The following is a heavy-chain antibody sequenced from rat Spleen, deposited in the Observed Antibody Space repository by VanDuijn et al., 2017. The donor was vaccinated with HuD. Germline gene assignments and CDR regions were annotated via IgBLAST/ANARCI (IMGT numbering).Heavy chain of an antibody. CDR3: ARHSSTYYVMDA. CDR2: IRFEGSGY. J-gene: IGHJ4*01. D-gene: IGHD1-2*01. Sequence: EVQLVESGGGLVQPGRSLKLSCTASGFTFSDYYMAWVRQAPKKGLEWVASIRFEGSGYYYGNSVKGRFTIDRDNAKSTLYLQMNSLRSEDTATYYCARHSSTYYVMDAWGQGASVTVSA. V-gene: IGHV5-22*01. CDR1: GFTFSDYY.